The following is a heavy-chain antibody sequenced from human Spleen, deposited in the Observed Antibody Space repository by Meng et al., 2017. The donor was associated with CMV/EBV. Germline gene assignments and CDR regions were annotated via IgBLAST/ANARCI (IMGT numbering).Heavy chain of an antibody. CDR2: ISGSGGST. J-gene: IGHJ6*02. CDR1: GFTFSSYG. D-gene: IGHD1-14*01. Sequence: GESLKISCAASGFTFSSYGMSWVRQAPGKGLEWVSVISGSGGSTYYADSVKGRFTISRDNSKNTLYLQMNSLRAEDTAVYYCATGVDVWGQGTTVTVSS. V-gene: IGHV3-23*01. CDR3: ATGVDV.